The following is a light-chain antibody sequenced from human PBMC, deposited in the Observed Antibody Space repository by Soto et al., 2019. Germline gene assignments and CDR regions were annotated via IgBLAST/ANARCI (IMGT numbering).Light chain of an antibody. CDR2: KAS. V-gene: IGKV1-5*03. CDR3: QQYNSYSGT. CDR1: QSIYTY. J-gene: IGKJ1*01. Sequence: DIQMTQSPSTLSASVGDRLTITCRASQSIYTYLAWYQQKPGKAPKLLIYKASSLESGVPSRFSRSGSGTEFTLTISSLQPDDFATYYCQQYNSYSGTFGQGTKVEIK.